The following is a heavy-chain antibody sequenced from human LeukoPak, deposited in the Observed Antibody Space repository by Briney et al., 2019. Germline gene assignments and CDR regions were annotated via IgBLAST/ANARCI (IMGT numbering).Heavy chain of an antibody. J-gene: IGHJ4*02. Sequence: PGGSLRLSCAASGFTFSSYAMSWVRQAPGKGLEWVSAISGSGGSTYYADSVKGRFTISRDNSKNTLYPQMNSLRAEDTAVYYCAKDVAPYCSGGNCYNDYWGQGTLVTVSS. CDR1: GFTFSSYA. CDR2: ISGSGGST. CDR3: AKDVAPYCSGGNCYNDY. D-gene: IGHD2-15*01. V-gene: IGHV3-23*01.